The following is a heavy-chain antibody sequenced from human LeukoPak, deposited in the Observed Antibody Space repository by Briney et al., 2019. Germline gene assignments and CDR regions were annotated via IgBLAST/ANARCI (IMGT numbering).Heavy chain of an antibody. CDR2: ISSSTTTI. J-gene: IGHJ3*02. CDR1: GSTFSRYS. Sequence: GGSLRLSCAASGSTFSRYSMDWVRQAPGKGLEWLSYISSSTTTIYYADSVKGRFTISRDNPKNSLYLQMNSLRAEDTAVYYCARDKGYLDSSGTPPAFDIWGQGTVVTVSS. D-gene: IGHD3-22*01. CDR3: ARDKGYLDSSGTPPAFDI. V-gene: IGHV3-48*01.